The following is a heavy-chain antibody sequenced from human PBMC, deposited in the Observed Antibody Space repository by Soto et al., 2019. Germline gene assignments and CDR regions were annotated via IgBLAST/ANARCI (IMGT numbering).Heavy chain of an antibody. CDR1: GGSISSGDYY. CDR2: IYYSGST. J-gene: IGHJ6*02. CDR3: AKEPVSITIFGVNGMDV. Sequence: TLSLTCTVSGGSISSGDYYGRWIRQPPGKGLEWIGYIYYSGSTYYNPSLKSRVTISVDTSKNQFSLKLSSVTAADTAVYYCAKEPVSITIFGVNGMDVWGQGTTVTVSS. D-gene: IGHD3-3*01. V-gene: IGHV4-30-4*01.